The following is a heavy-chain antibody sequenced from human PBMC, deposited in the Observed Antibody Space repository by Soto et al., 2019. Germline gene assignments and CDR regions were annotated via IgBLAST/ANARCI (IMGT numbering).Heavy chain of an antibody. CDR3: ARRYGWLYYDC. CDR1: GGSVSSNSYS. CDR2: IYSSENT. Sequence: LSLTCTVSGGSVSSNSYSWGWIRQSPGKGLEWIGTIYSSENTYYNPSLLSRVTISVDTSKNQFSLRLISVTAADTALYYCARRYGWLYYDCWGEGSLVSVPS. V-gene: IGHV4-39*01. J-gene: IGHJ4*02. D-gene: IGHD6-19*01.